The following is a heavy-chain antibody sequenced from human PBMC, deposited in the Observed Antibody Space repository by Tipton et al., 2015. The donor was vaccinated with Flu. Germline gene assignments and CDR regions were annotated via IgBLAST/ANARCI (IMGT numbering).Heavy chain of an antibody. Sequence: VQLVQSGAEVKEPGESVKISCKGSGYSFTSYWIAWVRQMPGKGLEWMGIIYPGDSDTRYSPSFQGQVTISADKSISTAYLRWNSLKTPDPAMYYCAKMGSISSRKNWFDPWGQGTLVTVSS. CDR1: GYSFTSYW. CDR3: AKMGSISSRKNWFDP. CDR2: IYPGDSDT. D-gene: IGHD6-6*01. V-gene: IGHV5-51*01. J-gene: IGHJ5*02.